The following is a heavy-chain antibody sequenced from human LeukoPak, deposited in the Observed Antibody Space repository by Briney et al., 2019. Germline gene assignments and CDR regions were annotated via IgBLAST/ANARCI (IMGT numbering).Heavy chain of an antibody. CDR3: ARDRQQLGNFDY. CDR2: ISYDGSNK. D-gene: IGHD6-13*01. CDR1: GFTFRSYG. Sequence: GGSLRLSCAASGFTFRSYGMSWVRQAPGKGLEWVAVISYDGSNKYYADSVKGRFTISRDNSKNTLYLQMNSLRAEDTAVYYCARDRQQLGNFDYWGQGTLVTVSS. V-gene: IGHV3-30*03. J-gene: IGHJ4*02.